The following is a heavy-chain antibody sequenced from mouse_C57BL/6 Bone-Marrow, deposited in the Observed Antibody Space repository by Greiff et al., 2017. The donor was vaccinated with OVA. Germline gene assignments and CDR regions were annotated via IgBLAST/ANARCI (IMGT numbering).Heavy chain of an antibody. D-gene: IGHD3-2*02. CDR3: ARSGQLRLLFAY. CDR2: INPGSGGT. J-gene: IGHJ3*01. Sequence: VQLQQSGAELVRPGTSVKVSCKASGYAFTNYLIEWVKQRPGQGLEWIGVINPGSGGTNYNEKFKGKATLTADKSSSTAYQQLSSLTSEDSAVYFCARSGQLRLLFAYWGQGTLVTVSA. V-gene: IGHV1-54*01. CDR1: GYAFTNYL.